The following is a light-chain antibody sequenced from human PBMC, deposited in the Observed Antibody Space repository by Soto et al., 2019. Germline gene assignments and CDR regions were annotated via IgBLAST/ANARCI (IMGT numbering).Light chain of an antibody. J-gene: IGLJ3*02. CDR1: SSDVGGYNY. V-gene: IGLV2-14*01. Sequence: QSALTQPASVSGSPGQSITISCTGTSSDVGGYNYVSWYQQHPGKVPRLMIYEVSNRPSGLSNRFSGSKSDNRASPTISGLQAEDEADYYCSSYTSSNTWVFGGGTKLTVL. CDR3: SSYTSSNTWV. CDR2: EVS.